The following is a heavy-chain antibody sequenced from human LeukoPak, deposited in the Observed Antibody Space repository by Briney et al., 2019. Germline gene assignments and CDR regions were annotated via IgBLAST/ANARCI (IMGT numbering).Heavy chain of an antibody. Sequence: SETLSLTCTVSSGSIGTYYWSWIRQSPGKGLEWIGYIYYSGSTNYNPSLKSRVTISVDTSKNQFSLKLTSVTAADTAVYYCARTTEGGYTYGYFYYYYMDVWGKGTTVTISS. J-gene: IGHJ6*03. CDR3: ARTTEGGYTYGYFYYYYMDV. CDR2: IYYSGST. D-gene: IGHD5-18*01. V-gene: IGHV4-59*01. CDR1: SGSIGTYY.